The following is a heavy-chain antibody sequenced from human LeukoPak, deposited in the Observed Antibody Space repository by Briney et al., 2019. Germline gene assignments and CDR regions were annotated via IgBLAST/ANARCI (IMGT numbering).Heavy chain of an antibody. J-gene: IGHJ3*02. CDR3: ARDRIAVAATDAFDI. D-gene: IGHD6-19*01. Sequence: GGSLRLSCAASGLTFNTYTVNWVRQAPGKGLEWVSYISSSGSTIYYADSVKGRFTISRDNAKNSLYLQMNSLRAEDTAVYYCARDRIAVAATDAFDIWGQGTMVTVSS. CDR2: ISSSGSTI. CDR1: GLTFNTYT. V-gene: IGHV3-48*04.